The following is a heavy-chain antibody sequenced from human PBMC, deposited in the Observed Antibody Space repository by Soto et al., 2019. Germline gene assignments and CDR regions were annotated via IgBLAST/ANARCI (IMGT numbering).Heavy chain of an antibody. D-gene: IGHD3-22*01. Sequence: PGGSLRLSXAASAFTFNNYAMSWVRQAPGKGLEWVSGLGGSGRTTYSADSVKGRFTISRDNSNNTLFLQMNSLRAEDTAVYYCAKSRYSDSSGDFYDYWGQGTLVTVSS. CDR2: LGGSGRTT. V-gene: IGHV3-23*01. J-gene: IGHJ4*02. CDR1: AFTFNNYA. CDR3: AKSRYSDSSGDFYDY.